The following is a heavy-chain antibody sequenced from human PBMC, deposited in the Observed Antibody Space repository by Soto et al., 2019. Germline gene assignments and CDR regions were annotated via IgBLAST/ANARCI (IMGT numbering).Heavy chain of an antibody. D-gene: IGHD3-10*01. V-gene: IGHV3-23*01. J-gene: IGHJ4*02. CDR3: TKEGSPPFFQH. CDR2: ISGGGDKT. CDR1: GFTFSNYA. Sequence: PGGSLRLSCAASGFTFSNYAMSWVRQAPGKGPEWVSAISGGGDKTYYLESVKGRFTIPRDNSKKTVSLLLNSLRADDTAVYYRTKEGSPPFFQHWGQGTLVTVSS.